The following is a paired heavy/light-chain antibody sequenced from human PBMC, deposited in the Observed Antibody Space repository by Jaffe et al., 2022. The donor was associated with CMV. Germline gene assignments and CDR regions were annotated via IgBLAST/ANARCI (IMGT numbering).Light chain of an antibody. V-gene: IGKV2-24*01. CDR2: KIS. CDR3: MQTTQFPPYT. Sequence: DIVMTQTPLSLPVTLGQPASISCRSTQSLVHSDGNTYLSWLQQRPGQPPRLLIYKISNRFSGVPDRFSGSGAGTDFTLKISRVEAEDVGVYYCMQTTQFPPYTFGQGTKLEIK. CDR1: QSLVHSDGNTY. J-gene: IGKJ2*01.
Heavy chain of an antibody. Sequence: EVKLVVSGGGLVQPGGSLTLSCAASGFTFTSYAMNWVRQAPGKGLEWVSYISGGSSTIYYADSVKGRFTISRDNAKNSLYLQMNSLRDEDTAVYYCARDVRGVLKYFDFWGQGTLVTVSS. CDR3: ARDVRGVLKYFDF. CDR1: GFTFTSYA. CDR2: ISGGSSTI. D-gene: IGHD3-10*02. V-gene: IGHV3-48*02. J-gene: IGHJ4*02.